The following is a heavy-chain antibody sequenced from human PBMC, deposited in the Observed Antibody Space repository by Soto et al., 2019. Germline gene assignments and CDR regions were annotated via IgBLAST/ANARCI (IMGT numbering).Heavy chain of an antibody. V-gene: IGHV4-4*02. D-gene: IGHD2-21*01. CDR3: TRGSSFRGDFDI. CDR2: IYHAGSP. Sequence: TLSLTCSVSGGSVMSSYWWTWVRQSPGKGLEWIGEIYHAGSPDYNPSFQSRVTISLDKSKNTFSLTLTSMTAADAALYYCTRGSSFRGDFDIWGQGTTVTV. CDR1: GGSVMSSYW. J-gene: IGHJ3*02.